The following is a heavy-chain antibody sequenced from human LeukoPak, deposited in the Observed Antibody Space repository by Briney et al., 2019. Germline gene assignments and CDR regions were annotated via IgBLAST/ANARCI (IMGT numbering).Heavy chain of an antibody. J-gene: IGHJ5*02. CDR1: GGSISSYY. CDR2: IYTSGST. V-gene: IGHV4-4*07. CDR3: ARDLVYYYGSGEVSVFDP. D-gene: IGHD3-10*01. Sequence: SETLSLTCTVSGGSISSYYWSWIRQPAGKGLEWIGRIYTSGSTNYNPPLKSRVTMSVDTSKNQFSLKRSSVTAADTAVYYCARDLVYYYGSGEVSVFDPWGQGTLVTVSS.